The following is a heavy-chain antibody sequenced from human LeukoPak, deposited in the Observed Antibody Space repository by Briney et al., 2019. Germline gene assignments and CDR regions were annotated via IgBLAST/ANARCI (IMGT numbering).Heavy chain of an antibody. CDR1: GGSFSGYY. Sequence: SETLSLTCAVYGGSFSGYYWSWIRQPPGKGLEWIGEINHSGSTNYNPSLKSRVTISVDTSKNQFSLKLSSVTAADTAVYYCARAQRMVRGVRKYYYYGMDVWGKGTTVSVS. CDR3: ARAQRMVRGVRKYYYYGMDV. D-gene: IGHD3-10*01. V-gene: IGHV4-34*01. CDR2: INHSGST. J-gene: IGHJ6*04.